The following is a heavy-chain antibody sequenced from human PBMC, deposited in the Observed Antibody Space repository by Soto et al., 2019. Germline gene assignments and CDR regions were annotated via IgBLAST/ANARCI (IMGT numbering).Heavy chain of an antibody. CDR3: ARDKYSSSWYSPYYFDY. D-gene: IGHD6-13*01. CDR1: GYTFTSYA. J-gene: IGHJ4*02. Sequence: VSVKVSCKASGYTFTSYAMHWVRQAPGQRLEWMGWINAANGNTKYSQKFQGRVTITRDTSASTAYMELSSLRFEDTAVYYCARDKYSSSWYSPYYFDYWGQGTLVTVSS. CDR2: INAANGNT. V-gene: IGHV1-3*01.